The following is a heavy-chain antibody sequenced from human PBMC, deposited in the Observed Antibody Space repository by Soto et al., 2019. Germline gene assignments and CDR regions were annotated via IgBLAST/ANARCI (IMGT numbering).Heavy chain of an antibody. CDR1: GYTFTSYG. CDR2: ISAYNGNT. D-gene: IGHD1-26*01. J-gene: IGHJ6*02. V-gene: IGHV1-18*04. Sequence: SVKVSCKASGYTFTSYGISWVRQAPGQRLEWMGWISAYNGNTNYAQKLQGRVTMTTDTSTSTAYMELRSLRSDDTAVYYCARVWRSGSYRHYYYGMDVWGQGTTVTVSS. CDR3: ARVWRSGSYRHYYYGMDV.